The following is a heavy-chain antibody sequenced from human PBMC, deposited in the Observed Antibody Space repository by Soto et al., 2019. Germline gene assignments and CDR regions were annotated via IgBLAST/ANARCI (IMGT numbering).Heavy chain of an antibody. J-gene: IGHJ4*02. D-gene: IGHD6-13*01. Sequence: QLRLQESGPGLVKSSETLSLTCTVSGGSVRSSTYYWGWIRQSPGKGLEWIGSIYYSGSTHNNPSLKSRVTMSVDTYKNQFSLKLMSVTAADTAIYYCTRHEGGAAADRPLDYWGQGTLVTVSS. V-gene: IGHV4-39*01. CDR2: IYYSGST. CDR1: GGSVRSSTYY. CDR3: TRHEGGAAADRPLDY.